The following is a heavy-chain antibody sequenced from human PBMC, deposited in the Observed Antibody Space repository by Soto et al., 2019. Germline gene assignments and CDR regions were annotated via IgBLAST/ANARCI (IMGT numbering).Heavy chain of an antibody. V-gene: IGHV4-4*02. CDR2: IYHSGST. Sequence: PSETLSLTCAVSVGSISSSNWRSCVRQPPGKGLEWIGEIYHSGSTNYNPSLKSRVTISVDKSKNQFSLKLSSVTAADTAVYYCARGLHCSGGSCYPYYYYGMDVWGQGTTVTVSS. CDR3: ARGLHCSGGSCYPYYYYGMDV. CDR1: VGSISSSNW. D-gene: IGHD2-15*01. J-gene: IGHJ6*02.